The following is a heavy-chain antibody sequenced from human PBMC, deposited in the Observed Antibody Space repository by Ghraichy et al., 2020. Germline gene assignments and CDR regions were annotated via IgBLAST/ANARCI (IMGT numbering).Heavy chain of an antibody. Sequence: GGSLRLSCAASGFTFSSTYMSWVRQAPGRGLEWVAVIYIGGSTFYVDSVEGRFAISRDNAKNTLFLQMNSLGDEDTALYYCVKPNSNWLGALQYWGQGTMVTFSS. CDR3: VKPNSNWLGALQY. J-gene: IGHJ3*01. CDR2: IYIGGST. V-gene: IGHV3-66*04. CDR1: GFTFSSTY. D-gene: IGHD6-13*01.